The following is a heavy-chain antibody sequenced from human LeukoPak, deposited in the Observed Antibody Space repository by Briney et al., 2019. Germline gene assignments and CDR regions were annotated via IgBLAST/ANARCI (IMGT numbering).Heavy chain of an antibody. CDR3: ARGEPVDTAMVTSLDY. Sequence: SVKVSCKASGGTFSSYAISWVRQAPGQGLEWMGGIIPIFGTANYAQKFQGRVTITADESTSTAYMELSSLRSEDTAVYYCARGEPVDTAMVTSLDYWGQGTLVTVSS. D-gene: IGHD5-18*01. CDR2: IIPIFGTA. CDR1: GGTFSSYA. V-gene: IGHV1-69*13. J-gene: IGHJ4*02.